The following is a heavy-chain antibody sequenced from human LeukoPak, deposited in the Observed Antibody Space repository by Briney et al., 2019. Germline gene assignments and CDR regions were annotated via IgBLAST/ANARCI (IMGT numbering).Heavy chain of an antibody. Sequence: SETLSLTCTVSGGSISSSSYYWGWIRQPPGKGLEWIGSIYYSGSTYYNPSLKSRVTISVDTSKNQFSLKLSSVTAADTAVYYCARGGSGYYYAVYDYWGQGTLVTVSS. J-gene: IGHJ4*02. V-gene: IGHV4-39*07. CDR1: GGSISSSSYY. CDR2: IYYSGST. D-gene: IGHD3-22*01. CDR3: ARGGSGYYYAVYDY.